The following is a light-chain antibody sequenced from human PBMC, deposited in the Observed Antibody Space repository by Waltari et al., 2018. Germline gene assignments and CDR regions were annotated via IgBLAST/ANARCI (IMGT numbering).Light chain of an antibody. J-gene: IGKJ3*01. CDR3: QQANSFPIT. CDR1: QGIWDG. CDR2: GTS. Sequence: CRASQGIWDGVTWYHQKPWKAPNLLIYGTSSLQPGVPSRFSGSGSGKEFTLTISSLQPEDFATYYCQQANSFPITFGPGTKVDSK. V-gene: IGKV1-12*01.